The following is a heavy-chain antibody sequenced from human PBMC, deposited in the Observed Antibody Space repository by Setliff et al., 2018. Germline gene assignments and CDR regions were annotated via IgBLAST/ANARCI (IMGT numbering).Heavy chain of an antibody. J-gene: IGHJ4*02. Sequence: ASVKVSCKASGYTFISYDISWVRQAPGQGLEWMGWIIPILGIANYAQMFRGRVTITTDESTSTSYMELSSLRSEDTALYYCARRDQAGFFDYWGQGTLVTVSS. CDR2: IIPILGIA. CDR3: ARRDQAGFFDY. V-gene: IGHV1-69*10. D-gene: IGHD2-2*01. CDR1: GYTFISYD.